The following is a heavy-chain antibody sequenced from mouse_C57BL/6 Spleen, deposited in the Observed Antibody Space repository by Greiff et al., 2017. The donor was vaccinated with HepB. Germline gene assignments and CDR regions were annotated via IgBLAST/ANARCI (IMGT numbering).Heavy chain of an antibody. CDR2: IRNKANGYTT. CDR3: ARSPYDYYAMDY. V-gene: IGHV7-3*01. Sequence: EVQRVESGGGLVQPGGSLSLSCEASGFTFTDYYMSWVRQPPGKALEWLGFIRNKANGYTTEYSASVKGRFTISRDNSKSILYLQMNALRAEDSATYYCARSPYDYYAMDYWGQGTSVTVSS. J-gene: IGHJ4*01. CDR1: GFTFTDYY.